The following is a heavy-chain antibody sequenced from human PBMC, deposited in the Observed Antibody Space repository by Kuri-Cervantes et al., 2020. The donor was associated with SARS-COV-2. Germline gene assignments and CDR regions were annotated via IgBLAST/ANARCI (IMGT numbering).Heavy chain of an antibody. CDR2: IKRDGSEK. D-gene: IGHD3-3*01. Sequence: GESLKISCAASGFTFSSYWMSWVRQAPGKGLEWVANIKRDGSEKYYVDSVKGRFTISRDNAKNSLYLQMNSLRAEDTAVYYCARDHNDFWSGYYPLDYWGQGTLVTVSS. V-gene: IGHV3-7*01. CDR1: GFTFSSYW. J-gene: IGHJ4*02. CDR3: ARDHNDFWSGYYPLDY.